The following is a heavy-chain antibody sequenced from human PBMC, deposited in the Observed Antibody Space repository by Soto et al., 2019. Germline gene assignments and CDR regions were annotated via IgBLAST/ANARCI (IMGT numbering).Heavy chain of an antibody. CDR2: IYYSGST. Sequence: PSETLSLTCTVSGGSISSYYWSWIRQPPGKGLEWIGYIYYSGSTNYNPSLKSRVTISVDTSKNQFSLKLSSVTAADTAVYYCARRVRLDRQLVHCDYWGQGTLVTVS. CDR1: GGSISSYY. V-gene: IGHV4-59*08. CDR3: ARRVRLDRQLVHCDY. J-gene: IGHJ4*02. D-gene: IGHD6-13*01.